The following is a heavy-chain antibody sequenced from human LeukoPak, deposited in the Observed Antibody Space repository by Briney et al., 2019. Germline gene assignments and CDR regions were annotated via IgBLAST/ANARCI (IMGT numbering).Heavy chain of an antibody. CDR3: ARDHPDILTGYSTEFDAFDI. CDR2: IYSGGST. V-gene: IGHV3-53*01. Sequence: GGSLRLSCAASGFTVSSNYMSWVRQAPGKGLEWVSVIYSGGSTYYADSVKGRFTISRDNSKNTLYLQMNSLRAEDTAVYYCARDHPDILTGYSTEFDAFDIWGQGTMVTVSS. CDR1: GFTVSSNY. J-gene: IGHJ3*02. D-gene: IGHD3-9*01.